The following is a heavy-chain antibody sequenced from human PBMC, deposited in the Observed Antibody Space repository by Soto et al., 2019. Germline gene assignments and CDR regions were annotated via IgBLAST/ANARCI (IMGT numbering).Heavy chain of an antibody. CDR3: ARDKRDLRFLEWSYYFDY. CDR2: ISSSSSTI. Sequence: PGGSLRLSCAASGFTFSSYSMNWVRQAPGKGLEWVSYISSSSSTIYYADSVKGRFTISGDNSKNTLYLQMNSLRAEDTAVYYCARDKRDLRFLEWSYYFDYWGQGTLVTVSS. D-gene: IGHD3-3*01. V-gene: IGHV3-48*01. J-gene: IGHJ4*02. CDR1: GFTFSSYS.